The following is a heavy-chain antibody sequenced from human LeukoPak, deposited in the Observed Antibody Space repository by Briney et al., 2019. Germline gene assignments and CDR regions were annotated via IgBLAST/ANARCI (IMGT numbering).Heavy chain of an antibody. CDR1: GGTFSSYA. D-gene: IGHD6-19*01. J-gene: IGHJ3*02. V-gene: IGHV1-69*05. CDR2: IIPIFGTA. Sequence: GASVKVSCEASGGTFSSYAISWVRQAPGQGLEWMGRIIPIFGTANYAQKFQGRVTITTDESTSTAYMELSSLRSEDTAVYYCARSSGWYLFGRDAFDIWGQGTMVTVSS. CDR3: ARSSGWYLFGRDAFDI.